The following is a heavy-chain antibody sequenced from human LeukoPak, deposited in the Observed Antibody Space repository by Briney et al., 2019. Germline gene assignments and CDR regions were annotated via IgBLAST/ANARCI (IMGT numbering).Heavy chain of an antibody. J-gene: IGHJ4*02. CDR3: ARGGPEWPLDY. CDR1: GFTFRTYG. CDR2: IYYDGSNK. V-gene: IGHV3-33*01. Sequence: GGSLRLSCAASGFTFRTYGMHGVRQAPGKGLEWVAIIYYDGSNKYYADSVKGRFTISRDNSKNTLYLQMNSLRVEDTAVYYCARGGPEWPLDYWGQGTLVTVST. D-gene: IGHD3-3*01.